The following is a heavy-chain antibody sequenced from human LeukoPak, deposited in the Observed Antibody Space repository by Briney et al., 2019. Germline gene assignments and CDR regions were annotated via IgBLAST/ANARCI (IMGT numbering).Heavy chain of an antibody. V-gene: IGHV3-53*01. CDR2: IYSGGST. Sequence: PGGSLRLSCAASGFTVSSNSMSWVRQAPGKGLEWVSVIYSGGSTYYADSVKGRFTISRDNSKNTLYLQMNSLRAEDTAVYYCARGGVNYDILANAFDIWGQGTMVTVSS. CDR3: ARGGVNYDILANAFDI. CDR1: GFTVSSNS. D-gene: IGHD3-9*01. J-gene: IGHJ3*02.